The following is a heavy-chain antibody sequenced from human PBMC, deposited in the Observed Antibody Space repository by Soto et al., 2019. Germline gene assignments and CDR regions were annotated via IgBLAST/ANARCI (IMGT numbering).Heavy chain of an antibody. CDR1: GYSISSSSYY. Sequence: SETLSLTCAVSGYSISSSSYYLGWIRQPPGKGLEWIGSIFYSGSTYYNPSLKSRVTISVDTSKNTLYLQMNSLRAEDTAVYYCATSTVSDGAWGPGYWGQGTLVTVSS. CDR2: IFYSGST. V-gene: IGHV4-39*01. J-gene: IGHJ4*02. D-gene: IGHD4-4*01. CDR3: ATSTVSDGAWGPGY.